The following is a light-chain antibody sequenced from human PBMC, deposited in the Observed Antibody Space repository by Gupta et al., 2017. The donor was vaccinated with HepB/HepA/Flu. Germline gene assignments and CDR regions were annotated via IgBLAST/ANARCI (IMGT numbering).Light chain of an antibody. CDR3: QQYNSYSPLT. CDR1: QSISTW. Sequence: DIQMTQSPSTLSASVGDRVTITCRASQSISTWLAWYQQKPGKAPKLLIYKLSSLESGVPSRFSGSGSGTEFTLTISSLQPDDFATYFCQQYNSYSPLTFGGGTKVEIK. V-gene: IGKV1-5*03. J-gene: IGKJ4*01. CDR2: KLS.